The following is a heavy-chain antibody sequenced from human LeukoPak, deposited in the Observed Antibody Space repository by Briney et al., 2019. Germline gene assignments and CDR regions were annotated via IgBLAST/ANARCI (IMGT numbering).Heavy chain of an antibody. Sequence: TSETLSLTCAVYGGSFSGYYWSWIRQPPGKGLEWIGEINHSGSTNYNPSLKSRVTISVDTSKNQFSLKLSSVTAADTAVYYCARDEGYCSSTSCPVYYYYGMDVWGQGTTVTVSS. V-gene: IGHV4-34*01. CDR3: ARDEGYCSSTSCPVYYYYGMDV. J-gene: IGHJ6*02. CDR1: GGSFSGYY. D-gene: IGHD2-2*01. CDR2: INHSGST.